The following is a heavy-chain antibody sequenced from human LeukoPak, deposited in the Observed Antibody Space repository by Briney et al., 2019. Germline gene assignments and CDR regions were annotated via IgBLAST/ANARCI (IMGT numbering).Heavy chain of an antibody. D-gene: IGHD5-24*01. Sequence: GGSLRLSCAASGFTFDDYAMHWVRQAPGKGLEWVSAISGSGGSTYYADSVKGRFTISRDNSKNTLYLQMNSLRAEDTAVYYCATLEMATIISEIYFDYWGQGTLVTVSS. J-gene: IGHJ4*02. CDR1: GFTFDDYA. CDR2: ISGSGGST. V-gene: IGHV3-23*01. CDR3: ATLEMATIISEIYFDY.